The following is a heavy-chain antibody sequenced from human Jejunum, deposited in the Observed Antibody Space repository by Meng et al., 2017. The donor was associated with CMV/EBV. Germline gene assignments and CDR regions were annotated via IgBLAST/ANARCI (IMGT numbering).Heavy chain of an antibody. CDR1: GDSISSGDSY. Sequence: HVQLQESGPGLVKPSQTLSLTCGVSGDSISSGDSYWSWIRQPPGKGLEWIGYIYESGSTSYNPSLESRVTISVDTSKNQFSLKVMSVTAADTAVYYCAREGTNSYYFDYWGQGTLVTVSS. CDR2: IYESGST. D-gene: IGHD1-14*01. CDR3: AREGTNSYYFDY. J-gene: IGHJ4*02. V-gene: IGHV4-30-4*01.